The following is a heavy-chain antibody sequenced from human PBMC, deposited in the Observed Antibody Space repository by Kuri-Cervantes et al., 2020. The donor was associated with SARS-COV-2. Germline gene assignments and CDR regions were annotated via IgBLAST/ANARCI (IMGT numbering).Heavy chain of an antibody. CDR2: INAYNGNT. J-gene: IGHJ5*02. D-gene: IGHD3-10*01. CDR1: SYTFSSYG. V-gene: IGHV1-18*01. CDR3: ARTPQPYCSGSYYNAWFDL. Sequence: ASVKVSCKASSYTFSSYGITWVRQAPGQGLGWMGWINAYNGNTNYAQKLQGRVTMTTDTSTSTAYMELRSLRSDDTAVYYCARTPQPYCSGSYYNAWFDLWGQGTMVTVSS.